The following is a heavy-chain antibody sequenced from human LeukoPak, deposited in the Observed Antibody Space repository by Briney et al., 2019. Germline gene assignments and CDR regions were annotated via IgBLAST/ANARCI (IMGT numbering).Heavy chain of an antibody. D-gene: IGHD1/OR15-1a*01. V-gene: IGHV4-30-2*01. Sequence: PSETLSLTCTVSGGSISSGGYYWSWIRQPPGKGLEWIGYIYHSGSTYYNPSLKSRVTISVDRSKNQFSLKLSSVTAADTAVYYCARDRVNTLNAFDIWGQGTMVTVSS. CDR1: GGSISSGGYY. J-gene: IGHJ3*02. CDR3: ARDRVNTLNAFDI. CDR2: IYHSGST.